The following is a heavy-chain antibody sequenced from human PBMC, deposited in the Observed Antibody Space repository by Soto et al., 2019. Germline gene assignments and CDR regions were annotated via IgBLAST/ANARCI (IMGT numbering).Heavy chain of an antibody. Sequence: SVKVSCKASGGTFSSYAISWVRQAPGQGLEWMGGIIPIFGTANYAQKFQGRVTITADESTSTAYMELSSLRSEDTAVYYCATSGQWLHNNWFDPWGQGTLVTVSS. CDR2: IIPIFGTA. CDR3: ATSGQWLHNNWFDP. V-gene: IGHV1-69*13. CDR1: GGTFSSYA. D-gene: IGHD5-12*01. J-gene: IGHJ5*02.